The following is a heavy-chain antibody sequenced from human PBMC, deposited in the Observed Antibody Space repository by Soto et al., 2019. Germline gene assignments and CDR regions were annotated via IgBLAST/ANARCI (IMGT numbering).Heavy chain of an antibody. CDR1: GFTFSSYG. J-gene: IGHJ6*03. CDR3: ARDGQYQLPERPHYYYYYMDV. Sequence: QVQLVESGGGEVQPGRSLRLSCAASGFTFSSYGMHWVRQAPGKGLEWVAVIWYDGSNKYYADSVKGRFTISRDNSKNTLYLQMNSLRAEDTAVYYCARDGQYQLPERPHYYYYYMDVWGKGTTVTVSS. V-gene: IGHV3-33*01. CDR2: IWYDGSNK. D-gene: IGHD2-2*01.